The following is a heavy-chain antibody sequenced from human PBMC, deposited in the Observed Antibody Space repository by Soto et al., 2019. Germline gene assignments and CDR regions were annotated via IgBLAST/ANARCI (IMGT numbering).Heavy chain of an antibody. D-gene: IGHD6-13*01. J-gene: IGHJ4*02. CDR3: AKDQGSSWYEIDY. V-gene: IGHV3-23*01. CDR2: LSGSGGTR. Sequence: PGGSLRLSCAASGFTFSNYAMSWVRQAPGKGLEWVSSLSGSGGTRYHADSVKGRFTISRDNSKNTLHLQMNSLRAEDTAVYYCAKDQGSSWYEIDYWGQGTLVTVSS. CDR1: GFTFSNYA.